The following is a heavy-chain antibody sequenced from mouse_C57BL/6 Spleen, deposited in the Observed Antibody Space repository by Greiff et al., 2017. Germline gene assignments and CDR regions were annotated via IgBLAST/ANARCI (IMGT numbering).Heavy chain of an antibody. Sequence: QVQLQQSGPELVKPGASVKISCKASGYAFSSSWMNWVKQRPGKGLEWIGRIYPGDGDTNYNGKFKGKATLTADKSSSTAYMQLSSLTSEDSAVYFCARRVAYYAMDYWGQGTSVTVSS. CDR3: ARRVAYYAMDY. V-gene: IGHV1-82*01. CDR1: GYAFSSSW. J-gene: IGHJ4*01. D-gene: IGHD1-1*02. CDR2: IYPGDGDT.